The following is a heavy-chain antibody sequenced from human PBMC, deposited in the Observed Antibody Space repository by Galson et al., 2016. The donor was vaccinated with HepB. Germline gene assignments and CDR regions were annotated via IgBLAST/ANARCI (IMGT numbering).Heavy chain of an antibody. Sequence: SLRLSCAMSGLTFSNYWMHWVRQAPGKGLVWVSRILRDERFYADSVKGRFTISTDNAKNTVHLQMNSLRAEDTAVYYCVGDRISWHWGQGTLVTVSS. J-gene: IGHJ4*02. CDR3: VGDRISWH. CDR1: GLTFSNYW. V-gene: IGHV3-74*01. D-gene: IGHD5-12*01. CDR2: ILRDERF.